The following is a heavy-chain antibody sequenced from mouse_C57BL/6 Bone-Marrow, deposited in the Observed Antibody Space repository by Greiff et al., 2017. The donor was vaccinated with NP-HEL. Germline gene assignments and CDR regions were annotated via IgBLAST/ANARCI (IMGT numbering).Heavy chain of an antibody. Sequence: QVQLQQPGAELVKPGASVKMSCKASGYTFTSYWITWVKQRPGQGLEWIGDIYPGSGSTNYNEKFKSKATLTVDTSSSTAFMQLRSLTSEDSAVSYCSRGDYYYGGSYYAMDYWGQGTSVTVSA. CDR3: SRGDYYYGGSYYAMDY. CDR1: GYTFTSYW. J-gene: IGHJ4*01. D-gene: IGHD1-1*01. CDR2: IYPGSGST. V-gene: IGHV1-55*01.